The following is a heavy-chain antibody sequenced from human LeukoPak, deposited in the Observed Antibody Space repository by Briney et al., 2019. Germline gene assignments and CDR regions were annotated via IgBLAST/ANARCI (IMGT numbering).Heavy chain of an antibody. D-gene: IGHD3-3*02. CDR3: ARDIEFST. V-gene: IGHV3-23*01. Sequence: GGSLRLSCAASGFTFSSYPIHWVRQAPGKGLEWLSLINFSGGNTYYADSMKGRFTISRDNSKDTLYLQMNSLRAEDTAIYYCARDIEFSTWGLGTMVTVSS. CDR2: INFSGGNT. J-gene: IGHJ3*01. CDR1: GFTFSSYP.